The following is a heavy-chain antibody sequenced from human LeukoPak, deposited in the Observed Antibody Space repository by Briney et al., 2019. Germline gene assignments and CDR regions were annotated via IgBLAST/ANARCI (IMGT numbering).Heavy chain of an antibody. V-gene: IGHV3-21*04. J-gene: IGHJ4*02. Sequence: PGGSLRLSCAASGFTFSSYSMNWVRQAPGKGLEWVSSISSSSSYIYYADSVKGRFTISRDNAKNSLYLQMNSLRPEDTALYYCAKDMSVILVGATTVGNFDYWGQGTLVTVSS. CDR2: ISSSSSYI. D-gene: IGHD1-26*01. CDR1: GFTFSSYS. CDR3: AKDMSVILVGATTVGNFDY.